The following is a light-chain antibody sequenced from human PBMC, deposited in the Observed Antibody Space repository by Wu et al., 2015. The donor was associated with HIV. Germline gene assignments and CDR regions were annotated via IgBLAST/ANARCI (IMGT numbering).Light chain of an antibody. CDR1: QSISSY. CDR2: STS. Sequence: DIQMTQSPSSLSASVGDRVTITCRASQSISSYLNWYQQKPGRAPKLLIYSTSNLQNGVPSRFSGSGSGTDFTLTINNLQPEDFATYYCQHTFTFPPYSFGQGTKLEIK. V-gene: IGKV1-39*01. J-gene: IGKJ2*03. CDR3: QHTFTFPPYS.